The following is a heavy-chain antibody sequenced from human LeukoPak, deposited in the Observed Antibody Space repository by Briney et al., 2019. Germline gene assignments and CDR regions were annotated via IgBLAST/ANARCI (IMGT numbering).Heavy chain of an antibody. J-gene: IGHJ6*02. Sequence: SETLSLTCAVYGGSFSGYYWSWIRQPPGKGLEWIGEINHSGSTIYNPSLKSRVTISVDTSKNQFSLKLSSVTAADTAVYYCARAEGVGTYYYYYYGMDVWGQGTTVTVSS. CDR3: ARAEGVGTYYYYYYGMDV. CDR2: INHSGST. CDR1: GGSFSGYY. D-gene: IGHD3-10*01. V-gene: IGHV4-34*01.